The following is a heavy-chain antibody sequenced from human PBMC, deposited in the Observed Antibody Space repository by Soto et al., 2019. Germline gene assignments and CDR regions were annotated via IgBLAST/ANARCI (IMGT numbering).Heavy chain of an antibody. CDR3: AREIDSNYDGMDV. J-gene: IGHJ6*02. V-gene: IGHV3-33*01. Sequence: GGSLRLSCEASGFTFNTYSMHWVRQPPGKGLEWLAAIWYDGTQKYYADSVKGRFIISRDNSKETVYLQMNSLRAEDTGVYYCAREIDSNYDGMDVWGQGTTCTVS. CDR2: IWYDGTQK. D-gene: IGHD4-4*01. CDR1: GFTFNTYS.